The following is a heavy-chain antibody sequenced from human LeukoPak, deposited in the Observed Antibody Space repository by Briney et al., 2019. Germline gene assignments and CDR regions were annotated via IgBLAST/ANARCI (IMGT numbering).Heavy chain of an antibody. CDR2: IKQDGSEK. V-gene: IGHV3-7*01. D-gene: IGHD4-17*01. CDR1: GFTFSSYW. Sequence: GGSLRLSCAASGFTFSSYWMSWVRQAPGKGLEWVANIKQDGSEKYYVDSVKGRFTISRDNAKNSLYLQMNSLRAEDTAVYYCASDPLTAVTTLKTLYFDYWGQGTLVTVSS. J-gene: IGHJ4*02. CDR3: ASDPLTAVTTLKTLYFDY.